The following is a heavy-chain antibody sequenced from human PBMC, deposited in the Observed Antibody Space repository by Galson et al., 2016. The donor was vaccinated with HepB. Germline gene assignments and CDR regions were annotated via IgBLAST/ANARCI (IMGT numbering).Heavy chain of an antibody. V-gene: IGHV3-33*01. CDR2: IWNDGKNE. J-gene: IGHJ4*02. D-gene: IGHD3-22*01. CDR3: ARVGYYDGGGYFDY. Sequence: SLRLSCAASGFTFSYHAMHWVRQAPGKGLECVAIIWNDGKNEYYTDSVKGRFTISRDNSKNMLYLQMNNVRAEDTAVYYCARVGYYDGGGYFDYWGQGSLVTVSS. CDR1: GFTFSYHA.